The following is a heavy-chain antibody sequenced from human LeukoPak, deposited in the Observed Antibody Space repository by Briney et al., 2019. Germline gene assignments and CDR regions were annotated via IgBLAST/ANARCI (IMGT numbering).Heavy chain of an antibody. Sequence: PSETLSLTCTVSGGSISSSSYYWGWIRQPPGKGLEWIRSIYYSGSTYYNPSLKSRVTISVDTSKNQFSLKLSSVTAADTAVYYCARRIMITFGGVIAQDYWGRGTLVTVSS. D-gene: IGHD3-16*02. J-gene: IGHJ4*02. CDR3: ARRIMITFGGVIAQDY. CDR2: IYYSGST. V-gene: IGHV4-39*01. CDR1: GGSISSSSYY.